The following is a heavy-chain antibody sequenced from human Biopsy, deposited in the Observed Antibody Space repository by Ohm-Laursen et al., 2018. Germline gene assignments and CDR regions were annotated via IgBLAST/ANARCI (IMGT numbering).Heavy chain of an antibody. V-gene: IGHV4-61*01. J-gene: IGHJ4*02. D-gene: IGHD6-19*01. CDR2: IYSGGNT. CDR1: GDSVSSGSFY. Sequence: GTLSLTCTVSGDSVSSGSFYWSWIRQSPGQGLEYIGFIYSGGNTNYNPSLKNRVTMSVDTSKNQFYLKLYSVTAADTAVYYCARGRRTSGWPYFDNWGQGALVSVSP. CDR3: ARGRRTSGWPYFDN.